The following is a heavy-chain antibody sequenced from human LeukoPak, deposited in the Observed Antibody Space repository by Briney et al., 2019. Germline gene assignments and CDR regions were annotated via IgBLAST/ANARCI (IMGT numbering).Heavy chain of an antibody. Sequence: SETLSLTCAVYGGSFSGYYWSWIRQPPGKGLEWIGEINHSGSTNYNPSLKSRVTISVDTSKNQFSLKLSSVTAADTAVYYCARGICSSTSCYTPGAFDIWGQGTMVTVSS. CDR1: GGSFSGYY. D-gene: IGHD2-2*02. J-gene: IGHJ3*02. CDR2: INHSGST. V-gene: IGHV4-34*01. CDR3: ARGICSSTSCYTPGAFDI.